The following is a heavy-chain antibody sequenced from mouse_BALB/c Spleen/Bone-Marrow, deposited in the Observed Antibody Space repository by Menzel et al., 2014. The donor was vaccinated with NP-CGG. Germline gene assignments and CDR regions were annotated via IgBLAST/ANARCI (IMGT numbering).Heavy chain of an antibody. V-gene: IGHV5-4*02. D-gene: IGHD1-1*01. Sequence: EVQGVESGGGLVKPGGSLKLSCAASGFTFSDYYMYWVRQTPEKRLEWVATISDGGSYTYYPDSVKGRFTISRDNAKNNFSQKRSSLNSEDTAMYSCANYSVSICFASWGQGPLVTASP. J-gene: IGHJ3*01. CDR1: GFTFSDYY. CDR2: ISDGGSYT. CDR3: ANYSVSICFAS.